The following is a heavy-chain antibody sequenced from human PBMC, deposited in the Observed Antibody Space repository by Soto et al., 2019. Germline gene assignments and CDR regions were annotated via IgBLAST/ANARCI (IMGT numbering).Heavy chain of an antibody. CDR1: GGSISSSSYY. CDR2: IYYSGST. J-gene: IGHJ5*02. Sequence: SETLSLTCTVSGGSISSSSYYWGWIRQPPGKGLEWIGSIYYSGSTYYNPSLKSRVAISVDTSKNQFSLKLSSVTAADTAVYYCARHSGASITIFGVVKDNWFDPWGQGTLVTVSS. CDR3: ARHSGASITIFGVVKDNWFDP. D-gene: IGHD3-3*01. V-gene: IGHV4-39*01.